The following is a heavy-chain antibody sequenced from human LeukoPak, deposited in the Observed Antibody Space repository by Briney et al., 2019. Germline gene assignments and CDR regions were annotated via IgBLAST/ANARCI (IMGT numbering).Heavy chain of an antibody. CDR1: GYTFTSYA. J-gene: IGHJ2*01. D-gene: IGHD5-18*01. CDR2: INTNTGNP. V-gene: IGHV7-4-1*02. CDR3: ARRRGYTSEEFDL. Sequence: GASVKVSCKASGYTFTSYAINWVRQAPGQGLEWMGWINTNTGNPTYAQGFTGQFLFSLDTSVSTAYLQITSLKADDTAVYYCARRRGYTSEEFDLWGRGTLVTVSS.